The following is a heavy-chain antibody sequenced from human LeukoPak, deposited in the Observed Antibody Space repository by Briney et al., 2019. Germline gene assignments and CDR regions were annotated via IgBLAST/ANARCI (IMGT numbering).Heavy chain of an antibody. D-gene: IGHD6-19*01. CDR3: ARDRRRIAVAGTPFSAFDI. J-gene: IGHJ3*02. V-gene: IGHV1-8*01. CDR1: GYTFTSYD. Sequence: ASVKVSCKASGYTFTSYDINWVRQATGQGLEWMGWMNPNSGNTGYAQKFQGRVTMTRNTSISTAYMELSSLRSEDTAVYYCARDRRRIAVAGTPFSAFDIWGQGTMVTVSS. CDR2: MNPNSGNT.